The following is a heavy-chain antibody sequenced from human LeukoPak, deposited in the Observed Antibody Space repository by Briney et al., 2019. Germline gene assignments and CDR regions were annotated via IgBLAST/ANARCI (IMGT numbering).Heavy chain of an antibody. J-gene: IGHJ4*02. Sequence: GGSLRLSCAASGFTFSSYAMSWVRQAPGKGLEWVSAISGSGGSTYYADSVKGRFTISRDNSKNTLYLQMNSLGAEDTAVYYCANPTYSGSYGGVYWGQGTLVTVSS. CDR1: GFTFSSYA. V-gene: IGHV3-23*01. CDR2: ISGSGGST. D-gene: IGHD1-26*01. CDR3: ANPTYSGSYGGVY.